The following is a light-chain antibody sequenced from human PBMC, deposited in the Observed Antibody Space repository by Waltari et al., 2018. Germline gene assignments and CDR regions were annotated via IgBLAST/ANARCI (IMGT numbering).Light chain of an antibody. J-gene: IGLJ1*01. CDR2: DDV. Sequence: LTQPPSVSVATGQTAKITCEGVNFEDVIVHWYQHRPGQAPVLLIYDDVNRPPGLPYRFSGCKSETTATLTISRLEAGDEADYYCHVWEGTSHPGVFGTGTKVAV. V-gene: IGLV3-21*02. CDR3: HVWEGTSHPGV. CDR1: NFEDVI.